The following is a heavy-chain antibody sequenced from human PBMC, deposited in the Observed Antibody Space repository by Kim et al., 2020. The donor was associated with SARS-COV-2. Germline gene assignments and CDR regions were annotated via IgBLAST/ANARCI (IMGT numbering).Heavy chain of an antibody. CDR2: IIGDGGIT. J-gene: IGHJ4*02. CDR3: TKETDILTGYYFDY. V-gene: IGHV3-23*01. CDR1: GFTFSSYA. D-gene: IGHD3-9*01. Sequence: GGSLRLSCAASGFTFSSYAMSWVLQAPGKGLEWVSPIIGDGGITYYADSVKGRFTISRDNSKNTLYLQMNSLRAEDTAVYYCTKETDILTGYYFDYWGQGTLVTVSS.